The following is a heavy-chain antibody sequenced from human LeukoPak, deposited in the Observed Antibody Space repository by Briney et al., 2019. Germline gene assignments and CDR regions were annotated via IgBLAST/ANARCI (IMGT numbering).Heavy chain of an antibody. CDR3: AANTPRVVREDAFDI. CDR1: GFTFTSSA. V-gene: IGHV1-58*02. Sequence: SVKVSCKASGFTFTSSAMQWVRQARGQRLEWIGWIAVGSGNTNYAQNFQERVTITRDMSTSTAYMELSSLRSEDTAVYYCAANTPRVVREDAFDIWGQGTMVTVSS. CDR2: IAVGSGNT. D-gene: IGHD2-21*01. J-gene: IGHJ3*02.